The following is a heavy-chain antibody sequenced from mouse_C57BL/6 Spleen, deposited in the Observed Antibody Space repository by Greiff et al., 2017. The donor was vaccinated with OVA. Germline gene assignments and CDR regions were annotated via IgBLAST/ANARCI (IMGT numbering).Heavy chain of an antibody. CDR1: GYSFTGYY. CDR2: INPSTGGT. Sequence: EVKLMESGPELVKPGASVKISCKASGYSFTGYYMNWVKQSPEKSLEWIGEINPSTGGTTYNQKFKAKATLTVDKSSSTAYMQLKSLTSEDSAVYYCARESYYFDYWGQGTTLTVSS. V-gene: IGHV1-42*01. J-gene: IGHJ2*01. CDR3: ARESYYFDY.